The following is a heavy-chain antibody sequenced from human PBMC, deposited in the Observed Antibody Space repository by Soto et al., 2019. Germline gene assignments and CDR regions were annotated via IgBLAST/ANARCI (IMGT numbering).Heavy chain of an antibody. CDR2: ISYDGSNK. CDR3: AKDHYSSSWFDY. CDR1: GFTFSSYG. V-gene: IGHV3-30*18. J-gene: IGHJ4*02. D-gene: IGHD6-13*01. Sequence: SGGSLRLSCAASGFTFSSYGMHWVRQAPGKGLEWVAVISYDGSNKYYADSVKGRFTISRDNSKNTLYLQMNSLRAEDTAVYYCAKDHYSSSWFDYWGQGTLVTVSS.